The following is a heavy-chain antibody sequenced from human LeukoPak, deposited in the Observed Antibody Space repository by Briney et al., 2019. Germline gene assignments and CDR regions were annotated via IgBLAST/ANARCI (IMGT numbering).Heavy chain of an antibody. V-gene: IGHV3-30*18. Sequence: GRSLRLSCAASGFTFSSYGMHWVRQAPGKGLEWVAVISYDGSNKYYADSVKGRFTISRDNSKNTLYLQMNSLRAEDTAVYYCAKGIFYCDYWGQGTLVTVSS. J-gene: IGHJ4*02. CDR1: GFTFSSYG. D-gene: IGHD2/OR15-2a*01. CDR2: ISYDGSNK. CDR3: AKGIFYCDY.